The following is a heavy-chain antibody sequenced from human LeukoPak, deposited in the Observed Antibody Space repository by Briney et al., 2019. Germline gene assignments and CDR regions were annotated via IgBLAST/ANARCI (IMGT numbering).Heavy chain of an antibody. CDR3: AAIVVVPAAYGDAFDI. Sequence: SETLSLTCTVSGGSISSSSYYWGWLRQPPGKGLEWLGSIYYSGSTYYNPSLKSRVTISVDTSKNQFSLKQSSVTAADTAVYYCAAIVVVPAAYGDAFDIWGQGTMVTVSS. V-gene: IGHV4-39*01. CDR1: GGSISSSSYY. J-gene: IGHJ3*02. D-gene: IGHD2-2*01. CDR2: IYYSGST.